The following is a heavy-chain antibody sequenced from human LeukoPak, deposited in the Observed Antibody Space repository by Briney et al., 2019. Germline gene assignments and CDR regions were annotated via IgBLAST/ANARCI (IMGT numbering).Heavy chain of an antibody. J-gene: IGHJ4*02. Sequence: GGSLRLSCTASGFTFGDYAMSWFRQAPGKGLEWVGFIRSKAYGGTTEYAASVKGRFTISRDDSKSIAHLQMNSLKTEDTAVYYCTRDNDSSGYNKSDYWGQGTLVTVSS. CDR3: TRDNDSSGYNKSDY. D-gene: IGHD3-22*01. V-gene: IGHV3-49*03. CDR2: IRSKAYGGTT. CDR1: GFTFGDYA.